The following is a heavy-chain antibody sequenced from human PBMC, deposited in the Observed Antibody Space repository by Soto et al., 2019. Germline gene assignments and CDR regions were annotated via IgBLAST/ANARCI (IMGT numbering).Heavy chain of an antibody. V-gene: IGHV3-23*01. Sequence: EVHLLESGGDLVQPGGSLRLSCAASGCTFSSYAMSWVRQAPGKGLEWVSGISGSGGSTSYADSVRGRFTISRDNSKNTLYLQMNSMRADDTAVYYCAKVRPPDYWGQGTLVTVSS. CDR2: ISGSGGST. J-gene: IGHJ4*02. D-gene: IGHD6-25*01. CDR1: GCTFSSYA. CDR3: AKVRPPDY.